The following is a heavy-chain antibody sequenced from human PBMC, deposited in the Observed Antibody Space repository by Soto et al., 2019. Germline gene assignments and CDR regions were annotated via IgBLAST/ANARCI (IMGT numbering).Heavy chain of an antibody. V-gene: IGHV3-15*07. J-gene: IGHJ6*02. CDR3: TTAAMVDPTYYYYGMDV. D-gene: IGHD5-18*01. CDR2: IKSKTDGGTT. CDR1: GFTFSNAW. Sequence: VQLVESGGGLVKPGGSLRLSCAASGFTFSNAWMNWVRQAPGKGLEWVGRIKSKTDGGTTDYAAPVKGRFTISRDDSKNTLYLQMNSLKTEDTAVYYCTTAAMVDPTYYYYGMDVWGQGTTVTVSS.